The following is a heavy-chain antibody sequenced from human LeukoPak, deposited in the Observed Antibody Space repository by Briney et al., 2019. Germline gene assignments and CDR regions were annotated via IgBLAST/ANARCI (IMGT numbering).Heavy chain of an antibody. Sequence: ASVKVSCKASGYTFTSYGMSWVGQAHGQGVEWMGWISAYIRNTNYAQKLQGRVTMTTDTSTSTAYMELRSLRSDDTAVYYCARSIAAAGKAGYWGQGTLVTVSS. V-gene: IGHV1-18*01. J-gene: IGHJ4*02. CDR3: ARSIAAAGKAGY. CDR2: ISAYIRNT. CDR1: GYTFTSYG. D-gene: IGHD6-13*01.